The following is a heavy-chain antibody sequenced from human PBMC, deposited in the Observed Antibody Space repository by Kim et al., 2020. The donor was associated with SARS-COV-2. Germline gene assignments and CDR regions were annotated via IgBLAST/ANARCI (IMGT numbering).Heavy chain of an antibody. CDR2: IWYDGSNK. Sequence: GGSLRLSCAASGFTFSSYGMHWVRQAPGKGLEWVAVIWYDGSNKYYADSVKGRFTISRDNSKNTLYLQMNSLRAEDTAVYYCARGGIVVVPAAQIDYWGQGTLVTVSS. D-gene: IGHD2-2*01. CDR3: ARGGIVVVPAAQIDY. V-gene: IGHV3-33*01. CDR1: GFTFSSYG. J-gene: IGHJ4*02.